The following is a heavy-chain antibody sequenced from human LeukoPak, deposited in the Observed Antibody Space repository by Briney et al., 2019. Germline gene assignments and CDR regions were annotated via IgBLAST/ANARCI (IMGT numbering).Heavy chain of an antibody. D-gene: IGHD2-21*01. Sequence: ASVKVSCKASGYXFTGKYIHWVRQAPGQGLEWMGWINPDSGDTKSEQKFQGRVTMTRDTSINTAHMELSRLTSDDTAVYYCVRSIFSSFDPWGLGTLVTVSS. V-gene: IGHV1-2*02. J-gene: IGHJ5*02. CDR3: VRSIFSSFDP. CDR1: GYXFTGKY. CDR2: INPDSGDT.